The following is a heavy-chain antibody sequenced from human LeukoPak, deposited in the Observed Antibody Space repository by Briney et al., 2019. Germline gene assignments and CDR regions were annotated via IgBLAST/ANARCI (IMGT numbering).Heavy chain of an antibody. D-gene: IGHD2-2*01. V-gene: IGHV3-66*01. Sequence: GGSLRLSCAASGFTVGSNYMSWVRQAPGKGLEWVSIIYRGGSTNYADSVKGRFTISRDNSKNTLYLQMNSLRAEDTAVYYYAKDHCSSTSCHDYWGQGTLVTVSS. CDR2: IYRGGST. CDR3: AKDHCSSTSCHDY. CDR1: GFTVGSNY. J-gene: IGHJ4*02.